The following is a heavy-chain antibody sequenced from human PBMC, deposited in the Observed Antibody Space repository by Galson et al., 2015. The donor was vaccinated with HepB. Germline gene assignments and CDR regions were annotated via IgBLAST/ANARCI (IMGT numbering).Heavy chain of an antibody. CDR3: TTAYTSSSPFDY. D-gene: IGHD6-6*01. J-gene: IGHJ4*02. CDR2: IKSKTDGGTT. Sequence: SLRLSCAASGFTFSNAWMNWVRQAPGKGLEWVGRIKSKTDGGTTDYAAPVKGRFTISIDDSKNTLYLQMNSLKTEDTAVYYSTTAYTSSSPFDYWGQGTLVTVSS. CDR1: GFTFSNAW. V-gene: IGHV3-15*07.